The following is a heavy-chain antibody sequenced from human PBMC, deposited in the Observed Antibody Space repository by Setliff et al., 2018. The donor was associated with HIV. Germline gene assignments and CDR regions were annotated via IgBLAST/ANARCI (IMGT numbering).Heavy chain of an antibody. CDR3: ARRGFVSAWYDKPIYFYYYMDV. Sequence: GGSLRLSCAASGFTFSNYGMHWVRQAPGKGLEWVAVIWYDGSSKYYADSVKGRFTISRDNSKNTLYLQMNSLRAEDAAVYYCARRGFVSAWYDKPIYFYYYMDVWGKGTTVTVSS. CDR2: IWYDGSSK. J-gene: IGHJ6*03. V-gene: IGHV3-33*01. D-gene: IGHD6-19*01. CDR1: GFTFSNYG.